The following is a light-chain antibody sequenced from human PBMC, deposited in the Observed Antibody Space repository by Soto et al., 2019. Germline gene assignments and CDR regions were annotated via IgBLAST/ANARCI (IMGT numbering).Light chain of an antibody. Sequence: QSALTQPASVSGSPGQSITISCTGTSSDGGSYNFVSWYQQHPGKAPKLMIYEGSKRPSGVSNRFSGSKSGNTASLTISGLQAEDEADYYCCSYAGSSTYVVFGGGTKLTVL. CDR2: EGS. CDR1: SSDGGSYNF. V-gene: IGLV2-23*01. CDR3: CSYAGSSTYVV. J-gene: IGLJ2*01.